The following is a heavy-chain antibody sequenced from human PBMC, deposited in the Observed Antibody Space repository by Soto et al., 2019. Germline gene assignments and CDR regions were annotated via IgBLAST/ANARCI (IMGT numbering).Heavy chain of an antibody. CDR1: GGSISSSGYY. CDR3: ARLLGGPTYYYGSGSATFDY. J-gene: IGHJ4*02. D-gene: IGHD3-10*01. V-gene: IGHV4-39*01. CDR2: IYYSGST. Sequence: SETLALTCTVSGGSISSSGYYWGWIRQPPGKGLEWIGSIYYSGSTYYNPSLKSRVTISVDTSKNQFSLKLSSVTAADTAVYYCARLLGGPTYYYGSGSATFDYWGQGTLVTVSS.